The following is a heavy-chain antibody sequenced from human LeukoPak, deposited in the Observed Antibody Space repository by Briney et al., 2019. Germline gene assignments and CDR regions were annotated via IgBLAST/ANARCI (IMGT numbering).Heavy chain of an antibody. D-gene: IGHD6-19*01. Sequence: ASVKVSCKASGYTFTSYAMHWVRQAPGQRLEWMGWINASNGNTKYSQEFQGRVTITRDTSASTAYMELSSLRSDDTAVYYCTRDLQRRSSGWLTAAAGDYWGQGTLVTVSS. CDR1: GYTFTSYA. J-gene: IGHJ4*02. V-gene: IGHV1-3*01. CDR2: INASNGNT. CDR3: TRDLQRRSSGWLTAAAGDY.